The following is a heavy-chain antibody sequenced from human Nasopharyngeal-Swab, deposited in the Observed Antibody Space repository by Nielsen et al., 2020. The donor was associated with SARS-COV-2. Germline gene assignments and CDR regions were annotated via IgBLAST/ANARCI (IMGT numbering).Heavy chain of an antibody. D-gene: IGHD3-9*01. CDR3: ARGLDDILTGYYGTDY. CDR1: GYTFTGYY. J-gene: IGHJ4*02. Sequence: ASVQVSCKASGYTFTGYYMHWVRQAPGQGLEWMGWINPNSGGTNYAQKFQGWVTMTRDTSISTAYMELSRLRSDDTAVYYCARGLDDILTGYYGTDYWGQGTLVTVSS. CDR2: INPNSGGT. V-gene: IGHV1-2*04.